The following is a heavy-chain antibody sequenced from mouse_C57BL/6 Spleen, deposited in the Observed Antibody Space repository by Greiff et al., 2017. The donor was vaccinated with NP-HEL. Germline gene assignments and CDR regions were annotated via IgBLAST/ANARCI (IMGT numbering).Heavy chain of an antibody. V-gene: IGHV1-50*01. Sequence: VQLQQPGAELVKPGASVKLSCKASGYTFTSYWMQWVKQRPGQGLEWIGEIDPSDSYTNYNQKFKGKATLTVDTSSSTAYMQLSSLTSEDSAVYYCAPVGVVGTYWYFDVWGTGTTVTVSS. CDR3: APVGVVGTYWYFDV. D-gene: IGHD1-1*01. CDR1: GYTFTSYW. CDR2: IDPSDSYT. J-gene: IGHJ1*03.